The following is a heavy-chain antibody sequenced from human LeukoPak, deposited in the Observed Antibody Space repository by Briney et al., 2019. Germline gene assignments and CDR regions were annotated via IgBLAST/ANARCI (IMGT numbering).Heavy chain of an antibody. Sequence: ASVKVSCKASGYTFTGYYMHWVRQAPGQGLEWMGWINPNSGGTNYAQKFQGRVTMTRDTSISTAYMELSRLRSDDTAVYYCARWRTYYYDSSGYPNFDYWGQGTLVTVSS. CDR3: ARWRTYYYDSSGYPNFDY. CDR1: GYTFTGYY. J-gene: IGHJ4*02. V-gene: IGHV1-2*02. CDR2: INPNSGGT. D-gene: IGHD3-22*01.